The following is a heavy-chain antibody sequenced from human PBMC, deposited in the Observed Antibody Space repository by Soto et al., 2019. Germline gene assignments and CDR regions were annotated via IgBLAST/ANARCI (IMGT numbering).Heavy chain of an antibody. D-gene: IGHD4-4*01. CDR2: IIPTFGTT. Sequence: SVKVSCKAPGGNFSSNGIRWVRQAPGQGLELMGGIIPTFGTTNYAHKFRGRATITADESTGTAYMELSSLRSDDTAVYYCAGASDSTWYNWLDPWGQGXLVTVHS. CDR3: AGASDSTWYNWLDP. CDR1: GGNFSSNG. V-gene: IGHV1-69*13. J-gene: IGHJ5*02.